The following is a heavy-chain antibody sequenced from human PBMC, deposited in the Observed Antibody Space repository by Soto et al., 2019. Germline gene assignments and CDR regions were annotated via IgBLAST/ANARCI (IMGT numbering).Heavy chain of an antibody. Sequence: GASVKVSCKASGYTFTSYDINWVRQATGQGLEWMGWMNPNSGNTGYAQKFQGRVTMTRNTSISTAYMELSSVTAADTAVYYCARAWEHLYFDYWGQGTLVTVSS. J-gene: IGHJ4*02. V-gene: IGHV1-8*01. CDR2: MNPNSGNT. CDR3: ARAWEHLYFDY. D-gene: IGHD1-26*01. CDR1: GYTFTSYD.